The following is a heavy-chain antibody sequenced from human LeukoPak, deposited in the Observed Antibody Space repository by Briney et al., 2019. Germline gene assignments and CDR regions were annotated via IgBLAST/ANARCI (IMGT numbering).Heavy chain of an antibody. Sequence: ASETLSLTCTVSGDSMSDNFWSWIRQPPGKGLEWIGYVSNSGSTNYNPSLKGRVTISRDTSKNQFSLKVTSVTAADTAVYYCARDVGNSYGYAFGYWGQGTLVIVSS. CDR1: GDSMSDNF. CDR2: VSNSGST. CDR3: ARDVGNSYGYAFGY. D-gene: IGHD5-18*01. J-gene: IGHJ4*02. V-gene: IGHV4-59*01.